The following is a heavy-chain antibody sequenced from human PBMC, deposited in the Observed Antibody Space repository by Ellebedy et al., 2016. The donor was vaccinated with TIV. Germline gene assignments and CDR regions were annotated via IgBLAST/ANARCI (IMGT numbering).Heavy chain of an antibody. CDR1: GFTFSAYA. V-gene: IGHV3-15*01. CDR3: TTDGITIFGVARDY. Sequence: GGSLRLSXAASGFTFSAYAMSWVRQAPGKGLEWVGRIKSKTDGGTTDYAAPVKGRFTISRDDSKNTLYLQMNSLKTVDTAVYYCTTDGITIFGVARDYWGQGTLVTVSS. CDR2: IKSKTDGGTT. D-gene: IGHD3-3*01. J-gene: IGHJ4*02.